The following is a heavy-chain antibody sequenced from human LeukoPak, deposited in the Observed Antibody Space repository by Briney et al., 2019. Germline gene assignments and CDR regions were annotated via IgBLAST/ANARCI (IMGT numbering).Heavy chain of an antibody. CDR3: AKDLPGRDY. J-gene: IGHJ4*02. V-gene: IGHV3-23*01. Sequence: GGTLRLSCAASGFTFSNYGMSWVRQAPGKGLEWVSAISGSGGSTYYADSVKGRFTLSRDNSKNTLYLQMNSLRAEDTAVYYCAKDLPGRDYWGQGTLVTVSS. CDR1: GFTFSNYG. D-gene: IGHD1-26*01. CDR2: ISGSGGST.